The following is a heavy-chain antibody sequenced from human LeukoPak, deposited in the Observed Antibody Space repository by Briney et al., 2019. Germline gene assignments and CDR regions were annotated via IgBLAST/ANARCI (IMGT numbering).Heavy chain of an antibody. CDR2: IYSVGST. D-gene: IGHD6-19*01. J-gene: IGHJ4*02. CDR3: AGNPSYSSSLY. Sequence: GGSLRLSCAASGFTVNSNYMTWVRQAPGKGLEWVSVIYSVGSTYYADSVRGRFTISRDNSKNTLYLQMNSLRAEDTAIYYCAGNPSYSSSLYSGQGTLVTVSS. V-gene: IGHV3-66*02. CDR1: GFTVNSNY.